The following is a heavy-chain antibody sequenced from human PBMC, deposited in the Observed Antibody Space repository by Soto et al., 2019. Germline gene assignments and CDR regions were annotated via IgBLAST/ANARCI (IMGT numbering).Heavy chain of an antibody. V-gene: IGHV3-23*01. D-gene: IGHD3-10*01. CDR1: GFTFSTYA. J-gene: IGHJ4*02. CDR3: ATALGELWFGDLLTDY. Sequence: EVQLLESGGCLVQPGGSLRLSCAASGFTFSTYAMNWVRQTPGKGLDWVSSISGSGGTTYYADSVKGRFTISRDNSKNTLDLQMNSLRAEDTAVYYCATALGELWFGDLLTDYWGQGTLVTVSS. CDR2: ISGSGGTT.